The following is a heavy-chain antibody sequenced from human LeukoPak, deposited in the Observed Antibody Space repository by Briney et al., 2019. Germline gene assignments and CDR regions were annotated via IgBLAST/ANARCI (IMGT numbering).Heavy chain of an antibody. Sequence: SETLSLTCTVSGGSISSSSYYWGWIRQPPGKGLEWIGSIYYSGSTYYNPSLKSRVTISVGTSKNQFSLKLSSVTAADTAVYYCASPYYYDSSGRHAFDIWGQGTMVTVPS. J-gene: IGHJ3*02. CDR2: IYYSGST. CDR1: GGSISSSSYY. V-gene: IGHV4-39*01. CDR3: ASPYYYDSSGRHAFDI. D-gene: IGHD3-22*01.